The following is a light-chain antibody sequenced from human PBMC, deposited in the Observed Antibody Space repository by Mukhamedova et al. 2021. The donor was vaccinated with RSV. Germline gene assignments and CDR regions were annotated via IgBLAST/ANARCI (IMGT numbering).Light chain of an antibody. V-gene: IGKV1-5*03. J-gene: IGKJ1*01. CDR2: QAS. CDR3: QQYRSYWT. Sequence: WYQRRVHGRAPKLLILQASTLESGVPSRFSGSGSGTEFTLTINSLQPDDFGTYYCQQYRSYWTFGQGTKVEI.